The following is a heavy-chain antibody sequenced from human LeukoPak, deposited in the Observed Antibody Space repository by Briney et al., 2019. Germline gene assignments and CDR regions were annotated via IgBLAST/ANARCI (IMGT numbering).Heavy chain of an antibody. V-gene: IGHV4-31*03. Sequence: SSETLSLTCTVSGDSISNGVKYWSWIRQHPGRGLEWIGYIYHSGRSYYNPSLKSRITMSVDTSKNQFSLNRSSVTAADTAVYYCARDQVECTGGTCQSRVGFDFWGQGTLVTVSS. CDR2: IYHSGRS. CDR3: ARDQVECTGGTCQSRVGFDF. CDR1: GDSISNGVKY. D-gene: IGHD2-8*02. J-gene: IGHJ4*02.